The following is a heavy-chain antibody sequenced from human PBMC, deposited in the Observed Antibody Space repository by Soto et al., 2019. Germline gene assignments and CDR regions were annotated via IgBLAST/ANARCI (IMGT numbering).Heavy chain of an antibody. CDR2: INPSGGST. CDR3: ARAGHRREPHAFDI. J-gene: IGHJ3*02. CDR1: GYTFTSYY. Sequence: ASVKVSCKASGYTFTSYYMHRMRQAPGQGLEWMGIINPSGGSTSYAQKFQGRVTMTRDTSTSTGYTELSSLRSEDTAVYYCARAGHRREPHAFDIWGQGTMVTVSS. V-gene: IGHV1-46*01.